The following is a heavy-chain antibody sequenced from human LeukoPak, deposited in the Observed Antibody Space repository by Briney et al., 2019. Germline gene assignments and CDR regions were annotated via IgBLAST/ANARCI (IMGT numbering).Heavy chain of an antibody. D-gene: IGHD6-6*01. CDR1: GGSFSDYS. Sequence: SETPSPTLAVYGGSFSDYSWTLIRQPPRKGLEWIGEINQSGGTNHNPSLMSRVTISVDTSKNQFSLKLSSVTAADTAVYYCARGRSDSSSSLPYYYYYYYMDVWGKGTTVTVSS. CDR3: ARGRSDSSSSLPYYYYYYYMDV. J-gene: IGHJ6*03. V-gene: IGHV4-34*01. CDR2: INQSGGT.